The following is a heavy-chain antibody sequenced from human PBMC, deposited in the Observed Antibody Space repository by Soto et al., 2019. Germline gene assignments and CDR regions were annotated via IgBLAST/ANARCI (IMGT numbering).Heavy chain of an antibody. CDR2: INHSGST. CDR1: GGSFSGYY. CDR3: ARGRYSGYDTHFDY. J-gene: IGHJ4*02. Sequence: PSETLSLTCAVYGGSFSGYYWSWIRQPPGKGLEWIGEINHSGSTNYNPSLKSRVTISVDTSKNQFSLKLSSVTAADTAVYYCARGRYSGYDTHFDYWGQGTLVTVSS. V-gene: IGHV4-34*01. D-gene: IGHD5-12*01.